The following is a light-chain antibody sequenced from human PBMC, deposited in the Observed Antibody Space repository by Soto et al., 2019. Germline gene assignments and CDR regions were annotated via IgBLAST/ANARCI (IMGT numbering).Light chain of an antibody. CDR3: QSYDSSLSAYV. CDR1: SSNIGAGYD. J-gene: IGLJ1*01. CDR2: GNI. V-gene: IGLV1-40*01. Sequence: QSVLTQPPSVSGAPGQRVSISCTGSSSNIGAGYDVQWYQQVTGTAPKLLIYGNINRPSGVPDRFSGSKSGTSASLAITGLQAEDEADYYCQSYDSSLSAYVFGTGTKVTVL.